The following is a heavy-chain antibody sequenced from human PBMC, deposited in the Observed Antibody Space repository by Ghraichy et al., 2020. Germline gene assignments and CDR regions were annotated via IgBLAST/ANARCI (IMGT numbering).Heavy chain of an antibody. D-gene: IGHD1-1*01. J-gene: IGHJ6*02. V-gene: IGHV3-74*01. Sequence: GGSLRLSCAASGFTFSSYWMHWVRQAPGKGLVWVSRINSDGSSTSYADSVKGRFTISRDNAKNTLYLQMNSLRAEDTAVYYCARGLLEGTTYYYYYGMDVWGQGTTVTVSS. CDR2: INSDGSST. CDR3: ARGLLEGTTYYYYYGMDV. CDR1: GFTFSSYW.